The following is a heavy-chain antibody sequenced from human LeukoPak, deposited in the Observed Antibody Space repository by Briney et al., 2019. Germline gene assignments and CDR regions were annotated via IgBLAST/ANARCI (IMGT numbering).Heavy chain of an antibody. CDR3: ARAPDDYVWGSYRYDMYMDV. J-gene: IGHJ6*03. CDR2: ITSSSSYT. V-gene: IGHV3-21*04. Sequence: PGGSLRLSCAASGFTFSTYNMNWVRQAPGKGLEWVSSITSSSSYTFYADSVKGRFTISRDNAKSSLYLQMNSLRAEDTAVYYCARAPDDYVWGSYRYDMYMDVWGKGATVTISS. D-gene: IGHD3-16*02. CDR1: GFTFSTYN.